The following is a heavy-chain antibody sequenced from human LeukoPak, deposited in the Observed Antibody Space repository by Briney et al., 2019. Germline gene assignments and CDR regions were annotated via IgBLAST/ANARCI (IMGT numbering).Heavy chain of an antibody. Sequence: SETLSLTCTVSGGSVSTSSYYWGWVRQPPGKGLEWIGSMFYSGTTYYNPSLKSRVTISVDTSRNQFSLRLGSVTAADTAVYSCARHYQDGAAAGYFDYWGQGTLVTVSS. J-gene: IGHJ4*02. CDR2: MFYSGTT. D-gene: IGHD6-13*01. V-gene: IGHV4-39*01. CDR1: GGSVSTSSYY. CDR3: ARHYQDGAAAGYFDY.